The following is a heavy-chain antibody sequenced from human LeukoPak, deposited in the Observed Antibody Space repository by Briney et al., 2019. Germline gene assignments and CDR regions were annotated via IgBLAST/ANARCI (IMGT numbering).Heavy chain of an antibody. J-gene: IGHJ4*02. CDR2: IKQDGSGK. CDR1: GFTFSSYS. CDR3: ARSLWFGESYY. Sequence: GGSLRLSCAASGFTFSSYSMSWVRQAPGKGLEWVANIKQDGSGKYYVDSVKGRFTISKDNAKNSLYLQMNSLRAEDTAVYYCARSLWFGESYYWGQGTLVTVSS. V-gene: IGHV3-7*04. D-gene: IGHD3-10*01.